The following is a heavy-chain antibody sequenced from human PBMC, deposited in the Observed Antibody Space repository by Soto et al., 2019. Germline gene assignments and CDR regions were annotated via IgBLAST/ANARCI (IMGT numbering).Heavy chain of an antibody. CDR2: ISSSSTTI. J-gene: IGHJ4*02. Sequence: EVQLVESGGGLVQPGGSLGLSCEASGFTFSNFGINWVRQAPGKGLEWVSHISSSSTTIYYAESVKGRFTISRDNAKNSLYLQMSSLRGEDTAVYYCATSFITTIGTTAWGQGTLVTVSS. V-gene: IGHV3-48*01. D-gene: IGHD1-1*01. CDR1: GFTFSNFG. CDR3: ATSFITTIGTTA.